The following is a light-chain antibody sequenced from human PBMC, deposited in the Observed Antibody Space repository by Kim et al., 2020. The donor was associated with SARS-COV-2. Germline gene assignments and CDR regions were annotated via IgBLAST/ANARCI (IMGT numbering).Light chain of an antibody. CDR1: QDISNY. J-gene: IGKJ4*01. V-gene: IGKV1-33*01. CDR2: DAS. CDR3: QHYYNLPLT. Sequence: DIQMTQSQSSLSASVGDRVTITCQASQDISNYLNWYQQKPGKAPKLLIYDASNLETGVPSRFSGGGSGTDFNFIISSLQPEDIATYYCQHYYNLPLTFGGGTKVDIK.